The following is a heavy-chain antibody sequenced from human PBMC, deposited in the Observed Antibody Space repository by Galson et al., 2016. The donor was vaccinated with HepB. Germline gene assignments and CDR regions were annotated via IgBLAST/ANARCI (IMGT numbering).Heavy chain of an antibody. D-gene: IGHD3-16*01. CDR1: GVSVSDYY. V-gene: IGHV4-4*07. J-gene: IGHJ5*02. Sequence: LSLTCSVSGVSVSDYYWSWIRQPAGEGLEWIGRVYTAGNTHVNPSLRSRVTLSADTSKNQLSLSLKSVTAADTAVYYCAIGGGGGVRYLDPWGQGAQVTVSS. CDR3: AIGGGGGVRYLDP. CDR2: VYTAGNT.